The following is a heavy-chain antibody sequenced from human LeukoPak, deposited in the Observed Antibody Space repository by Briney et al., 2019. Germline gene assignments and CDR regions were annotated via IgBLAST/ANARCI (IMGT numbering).Heavy chain of an antibody. Sequence: SETLSLTCTVSGGSISSYYWSWIRQPPGKGLEWIGYIYYSGSTNYNPSLKSRVTISVDTSKNQFSLKLSSVTAADTAVYYCASSGSFRQQLIKWGQGTLVTVSS. CDR2: IYYSGST. D-gene: IGHD6-13*01. CDR1: GGSISSYY. CDR3: ASSGSFRQQLIK. J-gene: IGHJ4*02. V-gene: IGHV4-59*01.